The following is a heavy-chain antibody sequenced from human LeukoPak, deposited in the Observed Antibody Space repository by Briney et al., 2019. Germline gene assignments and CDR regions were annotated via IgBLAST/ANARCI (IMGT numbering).Heavy chain of an antibody. CDR1: GDSIFSSNW. V-gene: IGHV4-4*02. D-gene: IGHD3-10*01. Sequence: SETLSLTCAVSGDSIFSSNWWSWVRQPPGKGLEWIGEIYYSGSTNYSPSLKSRVTISIDTSKNQFSLKLSSVTAADTAVYYCATYGSGSYNYYYMDVWGKGTTVTISS. J-gene: IGHJ6*03. CDR2: IYYSGST. CDR3: ATYGSGSYNYYYMDV.